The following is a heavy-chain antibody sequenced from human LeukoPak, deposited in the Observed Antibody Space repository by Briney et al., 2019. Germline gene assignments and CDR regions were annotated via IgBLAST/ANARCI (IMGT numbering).Heavy chain of an antibody. J-gene: IGHJ4*02. CDR1: GYTFTSSG. V-gene: IGHV1-18*01. CDR2: ISAYNGNT. Sequence: ASVKVSCKASGYTFTSSGISWVRQAPGQGLEWMGWISAYNGNTNYAQKLQGRVTMTTDTSTSTAYMELRSLRSDDTAVYYCARVGRIAAAGSVDYWGQGTLVTVSS. CDR3: ARVGRIAAAGSVDY. D-gene: IGHD6-13*01.